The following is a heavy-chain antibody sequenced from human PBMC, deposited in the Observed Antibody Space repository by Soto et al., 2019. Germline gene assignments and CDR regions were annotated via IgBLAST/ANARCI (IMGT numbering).Heavy chain of an antibody. CDR2: IIPILGIA. CDR3: GGGDESALDY. J-gene: IGHJ4*02. V-gene: IGHV1-69*02. CDR1: GGTFSSYT. D-gene: IGHD2-21*02. Sequence: QVQLVQSGDEVKKPGSSLKVSCKASGGTFSSYTISWVRQAPGQGLEWMGRIIPILGIANYAQKFQGRVTITADKSTSTAYMALSSLRSEDTAVYYCGGGDESALDYWGQGTLVTVAS.